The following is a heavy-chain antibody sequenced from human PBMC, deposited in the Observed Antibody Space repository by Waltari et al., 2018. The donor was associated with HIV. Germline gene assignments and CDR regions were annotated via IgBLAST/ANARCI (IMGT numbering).Heavy chain of an antibody. CDR1: GGSVFSSVSY. Sequence: QLQLQESGPGLVQPSETLSLTCTVSGGSVFSSVSYWGWIRQPPGRGLEWIGTLYYTGNTYYNPSLQSRVTISVGVSKNQFSLKLGSVSASDTAVYYCARLDCSGGTCSPFDPWGQGTLVTVSS. D-gene: IGHD2-15*01. CDR2: LYYTGNT. V-gene: IGHV4-39*01. J-gene: IGHJ5*02. CDR3: ARLDCSGGTCSPFDP.